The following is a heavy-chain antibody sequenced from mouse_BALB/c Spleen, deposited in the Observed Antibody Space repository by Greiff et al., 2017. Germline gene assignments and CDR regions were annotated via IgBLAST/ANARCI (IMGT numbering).Heavy chain of an antibody. D-gene: IGHD1-1*01. Sequence: EVQGVESGGGLVQPGGSRKLSCAASGFTFSSFGMHWVRQAPEKGLEWVAYISSGSSTIYYADTVKGRFTISRDNPKNTLFLQMTSLRSEDTAMYYCARDYYGPAWFAYWGQGTLVTVSA. V-gene: IGHV5-17*02. CDR2: ISSGSSTI. J-gene: IGHJ3*01. CDR1: GFTFSSFG. CDR3: ARDYYGPAWFAY.